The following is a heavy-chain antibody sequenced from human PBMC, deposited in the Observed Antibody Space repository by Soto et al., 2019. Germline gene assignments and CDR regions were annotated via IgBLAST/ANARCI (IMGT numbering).Heavy chain of an antibody. J-gene: IGHJ6*03. V-gene: IGHV3-30*18. Sequence: GGSLRLSCAASGFTFSSYGMHWVRQAPGKGLEWVAVISDDGSNKYYADSVKGRFTISRDNSKNTLYLQMKSLRAEDTAVYYCAKDLTAATAYYYYYMDVWGKGTTVTVSS. CDR3: AKDLTAATAYYYYYMDV. CDR1: GFTFSSYG. CDR2: ISDDGSNK. D-gene: IGHD2-15*01.